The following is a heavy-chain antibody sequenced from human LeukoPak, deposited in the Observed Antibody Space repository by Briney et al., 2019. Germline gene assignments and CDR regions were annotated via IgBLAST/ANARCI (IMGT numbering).Heavy chain of an antibody. D-gene: IGHD6-6*01. CDR1: GAAFKTYA. CDR2: IMPIVDMT. CDR3: ASFTGAARLRAYYYYYMDV. Sequence: SVKVSCKASGAAFKTYAMSWVRQAPGQGLEWMGGIMPIVDMTNYAQKFQGRVTITADESTNTAYMELSSLISDDTAVYYCASFTGAARLRAYYYYYMDVWGEGTTVTVSS. J-gene: IGHJ6*03. V-gene: IGHV1-69*10.